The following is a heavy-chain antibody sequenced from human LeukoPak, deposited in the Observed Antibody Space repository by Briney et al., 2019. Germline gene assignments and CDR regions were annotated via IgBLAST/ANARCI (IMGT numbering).Heavy chain of an antibody. D-gene: IGHD3-10*01. CDR1: GGSFSGYY. J-gene: IGHJ4*02. Sequence: SETLSLTCAVYGGSFSGYYWSWIRQPPGKGLEWIGEINHSGSTNYNPSLKSRVTISVDTSKNQFSLKLSSVTAADTVVYYCARGGYYYGSGRSYFRYWGQGTLDRVSS. V-gene: IGHV4-34*01. CDR3: ARGGYYYGSGRSYFRY. CDR2: INHSGST.